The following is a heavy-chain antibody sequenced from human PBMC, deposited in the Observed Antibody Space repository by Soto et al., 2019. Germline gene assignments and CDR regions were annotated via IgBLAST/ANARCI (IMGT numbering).Heavy chain of an antibody. J-gene: IGHJ4*02. CDR1: GFTFSSNA. V-gene: IGHV3-23*01. CDR3: AKTRISMIVVVFDH. D-gene: IGHD3-22*01. CDR2: IRGSGGST. Sequence: VGSLRLSCAASGFTFSSNAMSWVGQAPGKGLEWVADIRGSGGSTHYADSVKGRFTISRDDSKNTLSLQMNSLRAEDTAIYYCAKTRISMIVVVFDHWGQGTPVTVSS.